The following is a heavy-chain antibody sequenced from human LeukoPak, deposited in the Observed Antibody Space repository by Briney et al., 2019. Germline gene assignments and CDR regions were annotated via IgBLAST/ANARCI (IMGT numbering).Heavy chain of an antibody. D-gene: IGHD3-10*01. CDR3: AKGVTLGSYFEAFDY. CDR2: ISSTGATT. Sequence: GGSLRLSCAPSGFTFNSYAMSWVRQAPGKGLEWVSGISSTGATTNYADSVKGRFTISRDNSKNTLFLQMNSLRGEDTAVFYCAKGVTLGSYFEAFDYWGQGTLVTVSS. V-gene: IGHV3-23*01. CDR1: GFTFNSYA. J-gene: IGHJ4*02.